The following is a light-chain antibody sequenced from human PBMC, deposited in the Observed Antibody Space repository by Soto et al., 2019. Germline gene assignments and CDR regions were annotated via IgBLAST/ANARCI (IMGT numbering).Light chain of an antibody. CDR3: SSYAGSNKAV. V-gene: IGLV2-8*01. J-gene: IGLJ1*01. Sequence: QSALTQPPSASGSLGQSVTISCTGTSSDVGGYNYVSWYQQHPGKAPKLMIYEVSKRPSGVPDRFSGSKSGNTASLTVSGLQAEDEADYYCSSYAGSNKAVFGTGTKLTVL. CDR1: SSDVGGYNY. CDR2: EVS.